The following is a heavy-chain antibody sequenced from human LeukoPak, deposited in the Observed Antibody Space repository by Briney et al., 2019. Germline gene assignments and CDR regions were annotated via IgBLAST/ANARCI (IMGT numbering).Heavy chain of an antibody. D-gene: IGHD4-17*01. V-gene: IGHV3-21*01. CDR3: AREAKRVTTVDY. CDR1: GFTFSSYE. CDR2: ISSSSSYI. J-gene: IGHJ4*02. Sequence: GGSLRLSCAASGFTFSSYEMNWVRQAPGKGLEWVSSISSSSSYIYYADSVKGRFTISRDNAKNSLYLQMNSLRAEDTAVYYCAREAKRVTTVDYWGQGTLVTVSS.